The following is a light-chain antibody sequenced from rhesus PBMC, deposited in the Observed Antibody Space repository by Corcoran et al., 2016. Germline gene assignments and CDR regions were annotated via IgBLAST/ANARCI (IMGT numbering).Light chain of an antibody. Sequence: EIVMTQSPATLTLSPGERATPSRRASQRVRTSLAWYQQKPGQAPRLLIYGESSRAPGIPDRPSGSGAGTDFTLTNSSLGPEVVAVYYSLERSNWPLPVGGGTKV. CDR1: QRVRTS. V-gene: IGKV3-24*01. J-gene: IGKJ4*01. CDR3: LERSNWPLP. CDR2: GES.